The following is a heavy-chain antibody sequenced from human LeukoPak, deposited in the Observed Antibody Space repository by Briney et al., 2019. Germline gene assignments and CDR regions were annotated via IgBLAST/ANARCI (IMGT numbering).Heavy chain of an antibody. Sequence: SETLSLTCTVSGVSISSSNSYWGWIRQPPGKGLECIGSIYYSGNTYYNASLKIQVSISIDTSKNQFSLRLTSVTAADTAVYYCARQTGSGLFILPGGQGTLVTVSS. CDR2: IYYSGNT. V-gene: IGHV4-39*01. D-gene: IGHD3/OR15-3a*01. J-gene: IGHJ4*02. CDR1: GVSISSSNSY. CDR3: ARQTGSGLFILP.